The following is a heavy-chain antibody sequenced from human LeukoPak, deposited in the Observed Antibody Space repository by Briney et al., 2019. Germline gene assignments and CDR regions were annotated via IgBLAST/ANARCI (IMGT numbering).Heavy chain of an antibody. CDR1: GYTLTGYY. D-gene: IGHD3-3*01. CDR2: INPNTGGT. CDR3: ARVARGRDNSGYYWSWFDP. J-gene: IGHJ5*02. Sequence: GASVKVPCMASGYTLTGYYIHCVRPTAGQGLECMGWINPNTGGTNYVQKFQGRVTMTRDTSISPAYMELSGLTSDDTAVYYCARVARGRDNSGYYWSWFDPWGQGTLVTVSS. V-gene: IGHV1-2*02.